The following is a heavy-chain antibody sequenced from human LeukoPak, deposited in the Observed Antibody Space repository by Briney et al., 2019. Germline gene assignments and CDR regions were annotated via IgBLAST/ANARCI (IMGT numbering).Heavy chain of an antibody. D-gene: IGHD1-26*01. CDR2: IYPGDSDT. J-gene: IGHJ4*02. CDR3: ARQGVYSGSYATWTTFDY. V-gene: IGHV5-51*01. Sequence: GESLKISCKGSGYSFTSYWIGWVRQMLGKGLEWMGIIYPGDSDTRYSPSFQGQVTISADKSISTAYLQWNSLKASDTAMYYCARQGVYSGSYATWTTFDYWGQGTLVTVSS. CDR1: GYSFTSYW.